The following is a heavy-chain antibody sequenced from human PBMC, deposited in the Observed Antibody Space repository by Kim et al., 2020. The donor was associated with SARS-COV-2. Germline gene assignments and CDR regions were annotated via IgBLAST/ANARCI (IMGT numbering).Heavy chain of an antibody. V-gene: IGHV4-59*11. CDR2: IYYSGST. J-gene: IGHJ6*02. D-gene: IGHD5-12*01. CDR3: ARGGWLQIHFGMDV. Sequence: SETLSLTCTVSGASISYHYWSWIRQPPGRGLEWIGYIYYSGSTKYNPSLKSRVTMSVDTSKNNFSLKLSSVTAADTAVYYCARGGWLQIHFGMDVWGQGTTVTVSS. CDR1: GASISYHY.